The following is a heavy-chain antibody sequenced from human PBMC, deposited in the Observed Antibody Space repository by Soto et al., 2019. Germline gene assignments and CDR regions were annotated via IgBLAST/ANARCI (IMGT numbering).Heavy chain of an antibody. CDR2: IIPIFGTA. CDR3: AGVGLNCISTSCYRTFDY. J-gene: IGHJ4*02. CDR1: GGTFSSYA. V-gene: IGHV1-69*12. Sequence: QVQLVQSGAEVKKPGSSVKVSCRASGGTFSSYAIGWVRQAPGQGLEWMGGIIPIFGTANYAQKFQGRVTITADESPSTDYMELSSLRSEDTAVYYCAGVGLNCISTSCYRTFDYWGQGTLVTVSS. D-gene: IGHD2-2*01.